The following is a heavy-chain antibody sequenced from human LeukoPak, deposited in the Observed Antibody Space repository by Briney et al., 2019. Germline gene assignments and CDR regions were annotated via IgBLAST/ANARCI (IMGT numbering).Heavy chain of an antibody. Sequence: TGGPLRLSCAASEFAFSSYSMNWFRQAAGKGLEWVASITSGSKYIFYADSVRGRFTISRDNAENSLFLHMKSLRADDTAVYYCARDEETVAGLNGFDLWGQGTLVTVSS. V-gene: IGHV3-21*01. J-gene: IGHJ4*02. CDR1: EFAFSSYS. D-gene: IGHD6-19*01. CDR2: ITSGSKYI. CDR3: ARDEETVAGLNGFDL.